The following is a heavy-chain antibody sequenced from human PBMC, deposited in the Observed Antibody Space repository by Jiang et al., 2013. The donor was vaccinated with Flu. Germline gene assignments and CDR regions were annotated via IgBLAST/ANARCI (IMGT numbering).Heavy chain of an antibody. CDR1: GYTFTSYA. CDR3: ARDHRVGATRELGFDY. V-gene: IGHV7-4-1*02. Sequence: PGASVKVSCKASGYTFTSYAMNWVRQAPGQGLEWMGWINTNTGNPTYAQGFTGRFVFSLDTSVSTAYLQISSLKAEDTAVYYCARDHRVGATRELGFDYWGQGTLVTVSS. J-gene: IGHJ4*02. CDR2: INTNTGNP. D-gene: IGHD1-26*01.